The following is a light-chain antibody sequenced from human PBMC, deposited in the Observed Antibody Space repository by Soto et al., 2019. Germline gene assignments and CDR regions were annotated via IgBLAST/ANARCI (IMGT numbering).Light chain of an antibody. CDR3: CSYAGSYTFV. V-gene: IGLV2-11*01. CDR2: DVS. Sequence: QSALTQPRSVSGSPGQSVTISCTGTSSDVGGYNYVSWYQQHPGKAPKLMIYDVSKRPPGVPDRFSGSKSGNTASLTISGLQAEGEADYYCCSYAGSYTFVFGTGTRSPS. CDR1: SSDVGGYNY. J-gene: IGLJ1*01.